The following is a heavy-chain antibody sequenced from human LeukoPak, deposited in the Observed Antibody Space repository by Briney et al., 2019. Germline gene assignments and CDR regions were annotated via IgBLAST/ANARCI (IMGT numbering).Heavy chain of an antibody. Sequence: PGGSLRLSCVASGFTFSSYAMSWVRQAPGKGLEWVSAISGSGGSAYYADSVKGRFTISRDNSKNTLYLQMNSLRVEDTAVYYCARGDGFMIRDWGQGTLVTVSS. CDR3: ARGDGFMIRD. J-gene: IGHJ4*02. CDR1: GFTFSSYA. CDR2: ISGSGGSA. D-gene: IGHD3-10*01. V-gene: IGHV3-23*01.